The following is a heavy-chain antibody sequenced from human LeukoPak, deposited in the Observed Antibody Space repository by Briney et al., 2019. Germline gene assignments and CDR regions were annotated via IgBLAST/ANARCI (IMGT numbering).Heavy chain of an antibody. V-gene: IGHV3-33*01. CDR3: ARAASGSIDY. Sequence: GRSLRLSCAASGFTFSSYGMPWVRQAPGKGLEWVAVIWYDGSNKYYADPVKGRFTISRDNSKNTLYLQMNSLRAEDTAVYYCARAASGSIDYWGQGTLVTVSS. CDR2: IWYDGSNK. J-gene: IGHJ4*02. D-gene: IGHD1-26*01. CDR1: GFTFSSYG.